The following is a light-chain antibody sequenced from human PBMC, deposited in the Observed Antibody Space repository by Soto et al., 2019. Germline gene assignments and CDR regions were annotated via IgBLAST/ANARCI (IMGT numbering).Light chain of an antibody. CDR2: LNSDGSH. V-gene: IGLV4-69*01. CDR3: QTWVTGTYV. J-gene: IGLJ1*01. Sequence: QSVLTQSPSASASLGASVKLTCTLSSGHSSYAIAWHQQQPEKGPRYLMKLNSDGSHSKGDGIPDRFSGSSSGAERYLTISSLQSEDEADYYCQTWVTGTYVFGTGTQLTVL. CDR1: SGHSSYA.